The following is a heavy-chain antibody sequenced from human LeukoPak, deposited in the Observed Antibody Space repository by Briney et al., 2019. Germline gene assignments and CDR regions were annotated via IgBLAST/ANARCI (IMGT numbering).Heavy chain of an antibody. J-gene: IGHJ4*02. D-gene: IGHD3-10*01. CDR2: IKSDGSST. CDR1: GFTFRSYW. V-gene: IGHV3-74*01. Sequence: PGGSLRLSCAASGFTFRSYWMHWVRLPPGKGLVWVSRIKSDGSSTNYADSVKGRFTISRDNAKNALYLQMNSLRAEDTAVYYCAKDLHYGSADYWGQGTLVTVSS. CDR3: AKDLHYGSADY.